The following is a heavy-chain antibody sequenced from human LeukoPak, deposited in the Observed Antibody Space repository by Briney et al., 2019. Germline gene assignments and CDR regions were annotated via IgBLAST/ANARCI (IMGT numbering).Heavy chain of an antibody. CDR3: AREALAYYYGMDV. Sequence: GGSLRLSCAASGFTFSSYAMHWVRQAPGKVLEWVAVIWYDGSNKYYADSVKGRFTISRDNSKNTLYLQMNSLRAEDTAVYYCAREALAYYYGMDVWGQGTTVTVSS. CDR2: IWYDGSNK. D-gene: IGHD1-1*01. V-gene: IGHV3-33*08. CDR1: GFTFSSYA. J-gene: IGHJ6*02.